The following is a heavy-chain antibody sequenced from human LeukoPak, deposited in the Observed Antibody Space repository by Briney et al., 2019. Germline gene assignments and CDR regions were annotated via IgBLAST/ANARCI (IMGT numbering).Heavy chain of an antibody. J-gene: IGHJ6*02. CDR3: ARDSYGSGSQNYYYGMDV. Sequence: SETLSLTCTVSGGSISSGGYYWSWIRQHPGKGLEWIGYIYYSGSTYYNPSPKSRVTISVDTSKNQFSLKLSSVTAADTAVYYCARDSYGSGSQNYYYGMDVWGQGTTVTVS. CDR1: GGSISSGGYY. V-gene: IGHV4-31*03. D-gene: IGHD3-10*01. CDR2: IYYSGST.